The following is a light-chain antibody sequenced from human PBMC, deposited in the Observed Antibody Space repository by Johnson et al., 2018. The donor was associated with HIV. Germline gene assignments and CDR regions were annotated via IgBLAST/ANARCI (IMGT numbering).Light chain of an antibody. CDR3: GTWDSSLSAYYV. V-gene: IGLV1-51*01. J-gene: IGLJ1*01. CDR2: DNN. CDR1: SSNIGNNY. Sequence: QSVLTQPPSVSAAPGQTVTISCSGSSSNIGNNYVSWYQQLPGTAPKLLIYDNNKRPSGIPDRFSGSKSGTSATLGITGLQTGDDADYYCGTWDSSLSAYYVFGTGTKVTVL.